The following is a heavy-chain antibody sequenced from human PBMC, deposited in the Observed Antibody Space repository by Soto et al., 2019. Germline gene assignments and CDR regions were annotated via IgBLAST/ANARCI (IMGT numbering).Heavy chain of an antibody. D-gene: IGHD5-12*01. CDR3: AISGYDYGDHDY. Sequence: PSETLSLTCTVSGGSISSYYWSWIRQPPGKGLEWIGYIYYSGSTNYNPSLKSRVTISVDTSKNQFSLKLSSVTAADTAVYYCAISGYDYGDHDYWGQGTLVTVSS. J-gene: IGHJ4*02. CDR2: IYYSGST. V-gene: IGHV4-59*01. CDR1: GGSISSYY.